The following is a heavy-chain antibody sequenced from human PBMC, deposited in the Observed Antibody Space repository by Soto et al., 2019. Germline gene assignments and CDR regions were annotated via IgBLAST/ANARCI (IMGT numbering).Heavy chain of an antibody. CDR3: ARDAVAMDY. CDR2: ISYDGSSK. Sequence: LRLSCAASEFTISSYAIHWVRQAPGKGLEWVAVISYDGSSKYNSDSVKGPFTISRDKSKNTVYLQMHSLTVEDTAVYYCARDAVAMDYWGRGTLVTVSS. V-gene: IGHV3-30-3*01. CDR1: EFTISSYA. D-gene: IGHD6-19*01. J-gene: IGHJ4*02.